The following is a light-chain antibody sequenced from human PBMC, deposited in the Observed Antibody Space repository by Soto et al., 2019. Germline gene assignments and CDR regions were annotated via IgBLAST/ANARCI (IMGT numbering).Light chain of an antibody. V-gene: IGKV3-15*01. CDR3: QLYYKWLPYT. CDR1: QSVSSN. J-gene: IGKJ2*01. Sequence: EIVMTQSPANLSVSPGERATLSCRASQSVSSNLAWYQQKPGQGPRLLIYGASTRATSIPARFSGSGSGTEFTLSIYILLSEDFSFYYCQLYYKWLPYTFGQGTKLEIQ. CDR2: GAS.